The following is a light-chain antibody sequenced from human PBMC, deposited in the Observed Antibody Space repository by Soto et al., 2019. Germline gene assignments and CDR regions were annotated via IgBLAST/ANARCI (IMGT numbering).Light chain of an antibody. CDR1: QSVSNY. Sequence: EIVMTQSPVTLSVSPGERATLSCRASQSVSNYLAWYQQRPGQAPRLLIYGASTRATGLPARFSGSGSGTDFTLTISSLQSEDFAVYYCQQYNTWPPITFGQGTRLEIK. CDR3: QQYNTWPPIT. J-gene: IGKJ5*01. CDR2: GAS. V-gene: IGKV3-15*01.